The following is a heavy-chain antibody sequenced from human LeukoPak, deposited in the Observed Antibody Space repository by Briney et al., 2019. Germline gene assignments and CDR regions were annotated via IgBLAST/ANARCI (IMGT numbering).Heavy chain of an antibody. D-gene: IGHD3-3*01. Sequence: ASVKVSCKASGGTFSSYAISWVRQAPGQGLEWMGWISAYNGNTNYAQKLQGRVTMTTDTSTSTAYMELRSLRSDDTAVYYCARAAGELYDFWSGYPPYYFDYWGQGTLVTVSS. CDR1: GGTFSSYA. J-gene: IGHJ4*02. CDR3: ARAAGELYDFWSGYPPYYFDY. CDR2: ISAYNGNT. V-gene: IGHV1-18*01.